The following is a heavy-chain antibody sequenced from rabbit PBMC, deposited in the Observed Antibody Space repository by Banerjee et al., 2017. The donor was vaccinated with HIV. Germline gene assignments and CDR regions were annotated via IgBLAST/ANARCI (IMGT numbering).Heavy chain of an antibody. J-gene: IGHJ4*01. V-gene: IGHV1S43*01. CDR3: ARDYGNNYNYIFEL. D-gene: IGHD2-1*01. CDR2: IYTTSGST. Sequence: QQQLEESGGGLVKPGGTLTLTCKASGIDFSSYYRMCWVRQAPGRGLELIACIYTTSGSTWYASWVNGRFTISKTSSTTVTLQMTSLTAADTATYFCARDYGNNYNYIFELWGPGTLVTVS. CDR1: GIDFSSYYR.